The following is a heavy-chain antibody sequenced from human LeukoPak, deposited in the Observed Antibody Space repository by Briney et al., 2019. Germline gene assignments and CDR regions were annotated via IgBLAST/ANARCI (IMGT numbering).Heavy chain of an antibody. V-gene: IGHV3-30*18. CDR2: ISYDGSNK. Sequence: GGSLRLSCAASGFTFSSYGMHWVRQAPGKGLEWVAVISYDGSNKYYADSVKGRFTISRDNSKNTLYLQMNSLRAEDTAVYYCAKSPYCYGSGSCDYWGQGTLVTVSS. J-gene: IGHJ4*02. CDR1: GFTFSSYG. CDR3: AKSPYCYGSGSCDY. D-gene: IGHD3-10*01.